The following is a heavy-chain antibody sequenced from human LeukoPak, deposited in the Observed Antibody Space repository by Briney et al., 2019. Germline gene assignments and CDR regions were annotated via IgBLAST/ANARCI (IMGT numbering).Heavy chain of an antibody. V-gene: IGHV4-34*01. CDR2: INHSGST. CDR3: ARDGGEYSYVYFDP. D-gene: IGHD5-18*01. CDR1: GGSFSGYY. J-gene: IGHJ5*02. Sequence: SETLSLTCAVYGGSFSGYYWSWIRQPPGKGLEWIGEINHSGSTNYNPSLKSRVTISVDTSKNQFSLKLSSVTAVDTAVYYCARDGGEYSYVYFDPWGQGTLVTVSS.